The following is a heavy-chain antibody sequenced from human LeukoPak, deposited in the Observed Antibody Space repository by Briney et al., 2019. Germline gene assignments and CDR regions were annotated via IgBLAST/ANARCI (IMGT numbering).Heavy chain of an antibody. Sequence: ASVKVSCKASGSTFTTYGISWVRQAPGQGLEWMGWIDAYNGNTNYAQNLQGRVTMTTDTSTSTAYMELRSLRSDDTAVYYCARAGSYYYMDVWGKGTTVTVSS. CDR3: ARAGSYYYMDV. CDR1: GSTFTTYG. D-gene: IGHD1-1*01. V-gene: IGHV1-18*01. CDR2: IDAYNGNT. J-gene: IGHJ6*03.